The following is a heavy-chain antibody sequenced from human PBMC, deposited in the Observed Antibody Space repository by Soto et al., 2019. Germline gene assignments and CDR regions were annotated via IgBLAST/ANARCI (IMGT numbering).Heavy chain of an antibody. CDR3: PRRLLFGDYFDY. J-gene: IGHJ4*02. CDR1: GGSISSYY. V-gene: IGHV4-59*08. Sequence: QVQLQESGPGLVKPSETLSLTCTVSGGSISSYYWSWIRQPPGKGLEWIGYIYYSGSTNYNPSLKSRVTISVDTSKNQFSLKLSSVTAADTAVYYCPRRLLFGDYFDYWGQGTLVTVSS. CDR2: IYYSGST. D-gene: IGHD3-10*01.